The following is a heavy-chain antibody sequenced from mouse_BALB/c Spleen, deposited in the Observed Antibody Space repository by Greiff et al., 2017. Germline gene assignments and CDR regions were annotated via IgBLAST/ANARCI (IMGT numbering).Heavy chain of an antibody. CDR1: GFTFSDYY. V-gene: IGHV5-4*02. CDR3: ARDNPSDGEYCDV. CDR2: ISDGGSYT. J-gene: IGHJ1*01. Sequence: EVKLVESGGGLVKPGGSLKLSCAASGFTFSDYYMYWVRQTPEKRLEWVATISDGGSYTYYPDSVKGRFTISRDNAKNNLYLQMSSLKSEDTAMYYCARDNPSDGEYCDVWGAGTTVTVAS.